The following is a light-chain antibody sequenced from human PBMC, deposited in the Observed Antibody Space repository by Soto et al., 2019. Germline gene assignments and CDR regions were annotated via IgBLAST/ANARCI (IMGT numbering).Light chain of an antibody. CDR3: QQYNNWPPLYT. CDR2: GAS. V-gene: IGKV3-15*01. Sequence: EIVMTQSPATLSVSPGERTTLSCRVSQSVNSNLAWYQQKPGQAPRLLIYGASTRATGIPARFSGSGSGTEFTLTISSLQSEDFGVYHCQQYNNWPPLYTFGQGTKLEIK. CDR1: QSVNSN. J-gene: IGKJ2*01.